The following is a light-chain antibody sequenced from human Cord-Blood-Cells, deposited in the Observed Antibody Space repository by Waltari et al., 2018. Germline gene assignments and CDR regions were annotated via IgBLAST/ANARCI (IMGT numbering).Light chain of an antibody. J-gene: IGLJ1*01. CDR2: YVS. Sequence: QSALTQPASVSGSPGQSITISCTGTSSDDGGYNYVSWYQQHPGKAPKLMIYYVSNRPSGVSNRFSGSKSVNTASLTISGLQAEDEADYYCSSYTSSSTYVFGTGTKVTVL. CDR1: SSDDGGYNY. V-gene: IGLV2-14*01. CDR3: SSYTSSSTYV.